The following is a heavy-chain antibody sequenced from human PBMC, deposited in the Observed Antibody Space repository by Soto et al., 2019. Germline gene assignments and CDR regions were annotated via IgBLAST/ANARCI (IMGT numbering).Heavy chain of an antibody. CDR1: GYTFTSYD. CDR2: MNPNSGNT. Sequence: ASVKVSCKASGYTFTSYDINWVRQATGQGLEWMGWMNPNSGNTGYAQKFQGRVTMTRNTSISTAYMELSSLRSEDTAVYYCARDVEMATIVGPGPNWFDPWGQGTLVTVSS. J-gene: IGHJ5*02. D-gene: IGHD5-12*01. CDR3: ARDVEMATIVGPGPNWFDP. V-gene: IGHV1-8*01.